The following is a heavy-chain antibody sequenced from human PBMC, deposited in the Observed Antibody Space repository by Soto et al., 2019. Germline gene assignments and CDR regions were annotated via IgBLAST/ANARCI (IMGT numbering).Heavy chain of an antibody. CDR1: GDCMNKYY. CDR2: DHYPGTA. J-gene: IGHJ5*02. D-gene: IGHD3-16*02. CDR3: AREAIVPCPNSEDFFDH. Sequence: NPSETLSLTCTVSGDCMNKYYWTWIRQLLGKGLDCIGYDHYPGTAIYNSSLKSRVTISLDTSKNQLSLNLRSVTAADTPVHYCAREAIVPCPNSEDFFDHWGQGILVTVSS. V-gene: IGHV4-59*13.